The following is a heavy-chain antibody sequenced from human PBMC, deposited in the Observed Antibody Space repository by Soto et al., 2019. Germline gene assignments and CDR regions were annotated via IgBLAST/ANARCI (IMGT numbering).Heavy chain of an antibody. V-gene: IGHV4-30-4*08. D-gene: IGHD5-12*01. CDR2: IYYTWTT. J-gene: IGHJ6*02. CDR1: GGSISSGDYY. CDR3: ARDLPYEAKSYYYGMGV. Sequence: SETLSLTCTASGGSISSGDYYWSCNRQPPGQGLEWIVYIYYTWTTYYNPSLKSLATISVDTSNNQFSLKLTSVKAADAAVYYCARDLPYEAKSYYYGMGVWGQGTTVTVSS.